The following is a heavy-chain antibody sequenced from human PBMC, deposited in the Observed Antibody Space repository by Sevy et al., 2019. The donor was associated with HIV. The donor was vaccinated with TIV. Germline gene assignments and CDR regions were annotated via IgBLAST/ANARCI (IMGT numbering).Heavy chain of an antibody. D-gene: IGHD1-26*01. CDR1: GFTFSNYW. J-gene: IGHJ4*02. CDR3: AREQIPGTNPEYFDY. V-gene: IGHV3-7*01. Sequence: GGSLRLSCAVSGFTFSNYWMSWVRQAPGKGLECVANINKDGGEKYYVDSVKGRFFVSRDNAKNSLYLQMDSLRAEDTAVYYCAREQIPGTNPEYFDYWGQGTLVTVSS. CDR2: INKDGGEK.